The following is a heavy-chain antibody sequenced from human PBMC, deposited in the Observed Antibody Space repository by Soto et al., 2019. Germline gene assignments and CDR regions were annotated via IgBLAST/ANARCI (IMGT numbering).Heavy chain of an antibody. D-gene: IGHD3-9*01. V-gene: IGHV3-23*01. CDR2: ISGSGGST. Sequence: PGGSLRLSCAASGFTFSSYAMSWVRQAPGKGLEWVSAISGSGGSTYYADSVKGRFTISRDNSKNTLYLQMNSLRAEDTAVYYCAKGDLILTGFTSLGNWGQGTLVTVSS. J-gene: IGHJ4*02. CDR1: GFTFSSYA. CDR3: AKGDLILTGFTSLGN.